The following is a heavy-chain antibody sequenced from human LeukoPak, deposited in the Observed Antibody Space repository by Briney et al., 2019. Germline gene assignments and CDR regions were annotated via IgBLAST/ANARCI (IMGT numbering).Heavy chain of an antibody. Sequence: PETLSLTCAVYGGSFSGYYWSWVRQPPGKGLEWIGEINHSGSTNYNPSLKSRVTISVDTSKNQFSLKLSSVTAADTAVYYCARGYSSSWYNWFDPWGQGTLVTVSS. D-gene: IGHD6-13*01. CDR1: GGSFSGYY. V-gene: IGHV4-34*01. CDR3: ARGYSSSWYNWFDP. CDR2: INHSGST. J-gene: IGHJ5*02.